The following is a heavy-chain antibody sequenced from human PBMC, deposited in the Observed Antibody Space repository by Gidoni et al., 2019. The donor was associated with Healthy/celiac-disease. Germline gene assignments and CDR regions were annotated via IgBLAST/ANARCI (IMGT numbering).Heavy chain of an antibody. D-gene: IGHD7-27*01. V-gene: IGHV3-23*01. Sequence: EVQLLVSGGGLVQPGGSLSLSCSADGLTFSSYSMSWVRQAPGKGLEWVSAISGSGGSTYYADSVKGRFTISRDNSKNTLYLQMNSLRAEDTAVYYCAKDHPDWGNPIPEPAFDIWGQGTMVTVSS. CDR1: GLTFSSYS. J-gene: IGHJ3*02. CDR2: ISGSGGST. CDR3: AKDHPDWGNPIPEPAFDI.